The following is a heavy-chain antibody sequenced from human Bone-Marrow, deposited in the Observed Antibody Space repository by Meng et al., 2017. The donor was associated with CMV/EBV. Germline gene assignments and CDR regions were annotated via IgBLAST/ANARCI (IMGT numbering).Heavy chain of an antibody. CDR1: GFTFSSYG. J-gene: IGHJ4*02. CDR3: AKDLYSSSDY. D-gene: IGHD6-6*01. Sequence: GESLKISCAASGFTFSSYGMHWVRQAPGKGLEWVAFIRYDGSNKYYADSVKGRFTISRDNSKNTLYLQMNSLRAEDTAVYYCAKDLYSSSDYWGQGTRVTVSS. CDR2: IRYDGSNK. V-gene: IGHV3-30*02.